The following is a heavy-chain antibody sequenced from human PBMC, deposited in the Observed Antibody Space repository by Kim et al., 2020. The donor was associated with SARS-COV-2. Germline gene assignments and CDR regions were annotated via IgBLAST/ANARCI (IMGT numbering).Heavy chain of an antibody. D-gene: IGHD3-10*01. J-gene: IGHJ6*02. CDR1: GFTFSSYA. V-gene: IGHV3-30*04. CDR2: ISYDGSNK. CDR3: ARDRLWFGAYYYGMDV. Sequence: GGSLRLSCAASGFTFSSYAMHWVRQAPGKGLEWVAVISYDGSNKYYADSVKGRFTISRDNSKNTLYLQMNSLRAEDTAVYYCARDRLWFGAYYYGMDVWGQGTTVTVSS.